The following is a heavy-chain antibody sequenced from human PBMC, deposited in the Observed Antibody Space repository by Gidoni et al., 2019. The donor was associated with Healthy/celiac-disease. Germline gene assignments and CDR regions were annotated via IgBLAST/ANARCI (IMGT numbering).Heavy chain of an antibody. J-gene: IGHJ4*02. CDR3: ARGTYYYDSSGVDY. D-gene: IGHD3-22*01. CDR2: MNPNSGNT. CDR1: GYTFTSYD. V-gene: IGHV1-8*01. Sequence: QVQLVQSGAEVKKPGASVKVSCKASGYTFTSYDINWVRQATGQGLEWMGWMNPNSGNTGYAQKFQGRVTRTRNTSISTAYMELSSLRSEDTAVYYCARGTYYYDSSGVDYWGQGTLVTVSS.